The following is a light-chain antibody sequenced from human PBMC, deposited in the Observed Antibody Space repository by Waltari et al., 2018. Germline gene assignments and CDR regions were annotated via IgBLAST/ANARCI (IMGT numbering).Light chain of an antibody. CDR1: SSDVGAYNY. Sequence: QSALTQPPSASGSPGQSVTIPCTGTSSDVGAYNYVAWYQQHPGKAPKLLIDEVTKRPSGVPDRFSGSKSGNTASLTVSGLQAEDEADYYCSSYADNTWIFGGGTKLTVL. V-gene: IGLV2-8*01. CDR2: EVT. J-gene: IGLJ2*01. CDR3: SSYADNTWI.